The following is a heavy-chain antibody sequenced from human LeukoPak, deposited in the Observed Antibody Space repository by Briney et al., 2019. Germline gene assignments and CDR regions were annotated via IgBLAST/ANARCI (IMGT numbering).Heavy chain of an antibody. J-gene: IGHJ2*01. CDR1: GFAFSGYW. CDR3: ARDTGWYFDL. D-gene: IGHD4-17*01. Sequence: GGSLRLSCAASGFAFSGYWMHWVRQPPGKGLVWVSRIAGDGSSTTYADSVKGRFTISRDNAKNTLYLQMISLRAEDTAVYYCARDTGWYFDLWGRGTLVTVSS. V-gene: IGHV3-74*01. CDR2: IAGDGSST.